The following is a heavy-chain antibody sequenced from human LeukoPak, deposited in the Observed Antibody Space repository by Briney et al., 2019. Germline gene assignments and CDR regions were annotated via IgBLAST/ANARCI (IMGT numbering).Heavy chain of an antibody. J-gene: IGHJ4*02. CDR3: ARSTPDDSEEVFDY. CDR2: IYYSGST. Sequence: SETLSLTCTVSGGSISSYYWSWIRQPPGKGLEWIGYIYYSGSTNYNPSLKRRVTISVDTSKNQFSLKLSSVTAADTAVYYCARSTPDDSEEVFDYWGQGTLVTVSS. D-gene: IGHD3-22*01. V-gene: IGHV4-59*01. CDR1: GGSISSYY.